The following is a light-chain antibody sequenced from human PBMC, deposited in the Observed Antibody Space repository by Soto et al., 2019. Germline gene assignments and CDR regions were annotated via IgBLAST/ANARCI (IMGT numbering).Light chain of an antibody. Sequence: EIGFTQSPGTPSLSPGDRATLSCRASQSVSSSYLAWYQQKPGQAPRLLIYGASSRATGIPDRFSGSGSGTDFTLTISRLEPEDFAVYYCQQYGSSPLTFGGGTKV. CDR1: QSVSSSY. CDR2: GAS. CDR3: QQYGSSPLT. J-gene: IGKJ4*01. V-gene: IGKV3-20*01.